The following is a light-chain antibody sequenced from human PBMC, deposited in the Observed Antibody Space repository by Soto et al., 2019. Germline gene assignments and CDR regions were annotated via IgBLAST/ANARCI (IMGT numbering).Light chain of an antibody. CDR2: DAS. V-gene: IGKV3-20*01. J-gene: IGKJ1*01. CDR3: QQYGSSPRT. Sequence: VLTQSPCTLSSSPGDRATLSCRASQTVRNNYLAWYQQKPGQAPRLLIYDASSRATGIPDRFSGGGSGTDFTLTISRLEPEDFAVYYCQQYGSSPRTFGQGTKVDIK. CDR1: QTVRNNY.